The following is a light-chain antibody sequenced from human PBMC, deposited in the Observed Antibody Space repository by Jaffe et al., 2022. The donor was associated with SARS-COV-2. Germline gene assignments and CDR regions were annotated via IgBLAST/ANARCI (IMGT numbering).Light chain of an antibody. CDR2: DNN. V-gene: IGLV1-51*01. Sequence: QSVLTQPPSVSAAPGQKVTISCSGSSSNIGNNYVSWYQQVPGTAPKLLIYDNNKRPSGIPDRFSGSKSGTSATLGITGLQTGDEADYYCGTWDSSLSLWVFGGGTKVTVL. J-gene: IGLJ3*02. CDR3: GTWDSSLSLWV. CDR1: SSNIGNNY.